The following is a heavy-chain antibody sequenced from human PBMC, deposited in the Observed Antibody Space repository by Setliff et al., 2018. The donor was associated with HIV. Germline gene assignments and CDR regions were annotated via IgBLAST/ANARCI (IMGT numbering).Heavy chain of an antibody. CDR3: ARGSLLGYFDWLFPD. Sequence: ASVKVSCKTSGYTFTAYYIHWVRQAPGQGLEWMGWINSNNGGTKYAQNFQGRVTMTRDTSITTAYMELRSLTSDDTAVYYCARGSLLGYFDWLFPDWGQGTLVTVSS. CDR2: INSNNGGT. D-gene: IGHD3-9*01. J-gene: IGHJ4*02. CDR1: GYTFTAYY. V-gene: IGHV1-2*02.